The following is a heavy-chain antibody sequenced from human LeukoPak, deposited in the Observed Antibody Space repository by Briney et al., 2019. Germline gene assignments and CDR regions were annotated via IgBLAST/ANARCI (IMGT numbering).Heavy chain of an antibody. Sequence: ASLRDSCKPSRDTFTSSATRCGPHAPGQRLEWMGWISAYNGNTNYAQKYQGRVTMTTDTSTSTAYMELRSLRSDDTAIYYCARWEYCSSSSCYDESETFDYWGQGTLVTVSS. CDR2: ISAYNGNT. D-gene: IGHD2-2*01. CDR1: RDTFTSSA. J-gene: IGHJ4*02. V-gene: IGHV1-18*01. CDR3: ARWEYCSSSSCYDESETFDY.